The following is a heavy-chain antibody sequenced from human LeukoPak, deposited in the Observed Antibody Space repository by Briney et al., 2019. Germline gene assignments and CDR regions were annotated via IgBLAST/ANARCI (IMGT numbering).Heavy chain of an antibody. V-gene: IGHV3-23*01. J-gene: IGHJ5*02. CDR3: AKSGRTVTLAGDKWFDP. D-gene: IGHD4-17*01. Sequence: GGSLRLSCAASGFTFSSYAMSWVRQAPGKGLEWVSDISSSGGSTYYPDSVKGRFTISRDNSKYTLYLQMSSLRAEDTAVYYCAKSGRTVTLAGDKWFDPWGQGTLVTVFS. CDR2: ISSSGGST. CDR1: GFTFSSYA.